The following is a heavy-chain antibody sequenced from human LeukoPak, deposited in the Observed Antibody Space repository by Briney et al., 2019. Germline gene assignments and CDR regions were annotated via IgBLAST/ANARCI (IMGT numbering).Heavy chain of an antibody. CDR1: GFTFSSYA. J-gene: IGHJ5*02. CDR2: ISYDGSNK. CDR3: ARAGCSSTSCYVWGNWFDP. Sequence: GGSLRLSCAASGFTFSSYAMHWVRQAPGKGLEWVAVISYDGSNKYYADSVKGRFTISRDNSKNTLYLQMNSLRAEDTAVYYCARAGCSSTSCYVWGNWFDPWGQGTLVPVSS. D-gene: IGHD2-2*01. V-gene: IGHV3-30*04.